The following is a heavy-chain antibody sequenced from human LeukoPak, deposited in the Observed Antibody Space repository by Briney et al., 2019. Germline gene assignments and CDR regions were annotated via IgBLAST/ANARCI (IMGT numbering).Heavy chain of an antibody. CDR2: ISGSGDST. V-gene: IGHV3-23*01. CDR1: GFTFSNYA. CDR3: ARKSASGNYPLDY. J-gene: IGHJ4*02. D-gene: IGHD3-10*01. Sequence: GGSLRLSCAASGFTFSNYAMRWVRQAPGKGLEWVSGISGSGDSTYYADSVKGRFTVSRDNAKNTVFLQMSSLRAEDTALYYCARKSASGNYPLDYWGQGTLVTVSS.